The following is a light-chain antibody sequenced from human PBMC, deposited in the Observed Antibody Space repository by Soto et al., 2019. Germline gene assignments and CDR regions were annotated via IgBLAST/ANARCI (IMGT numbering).Light chain of an antibody. J-gene: IGKJ1*01. Sequence: DLQMTQSPSTLSASVGDRVTITCRASQSIENWLAWYQQKPGKAPKLFILKASTLEIGVPSRFSGSGSGTEFTLSISSLQPDDFATYFCQQYESFPRTFGQGTKVEIK. CDR3: QQYESFPRT. CDR1: QSIENW. CDR2: KAS. V-gene: IGKV1-5*03.